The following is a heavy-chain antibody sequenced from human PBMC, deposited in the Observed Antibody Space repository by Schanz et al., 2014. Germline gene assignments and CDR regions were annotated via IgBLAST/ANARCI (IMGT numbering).Heavy chain of an antibody. D-gene: IGHD3-22*01. J-gene: IGHJ4*02. CDR3: ARVDSSGYFFDN. CDR1: GFAFSSYG. CDR2: ISGGGGTT. Sequence: EVQLVESGGGLIQPGGSLRLSCAASGFAFSSYGMNWLRQAPGKGLEWVSAISGGGGTTYYADSVKGRFTMSRDNSKNTVHLQMSSLRVEDTAVYYCARVDSSGYFFDNWGQGTRVTVSS. V-gene: IGHV3-23*04.